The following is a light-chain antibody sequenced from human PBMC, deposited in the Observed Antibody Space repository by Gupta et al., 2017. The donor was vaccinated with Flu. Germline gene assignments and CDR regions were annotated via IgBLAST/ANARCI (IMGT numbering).Light chain of an antibody. CDR2: KAS. CDR1: QSISSW. J-gene: IGKJ1*01. Sequence: TRSAIVGARVTLNVRASQSISSWLAWYQQNTGKDTRILVEKASSLESGVPSRFIGSESGTEYTRIISSLQTDDCSTYYCQQYYSTSPCTFGQGTKVEVK. V-gene: IGKV1-5*03. CDR3: QQYYSTSPCT.